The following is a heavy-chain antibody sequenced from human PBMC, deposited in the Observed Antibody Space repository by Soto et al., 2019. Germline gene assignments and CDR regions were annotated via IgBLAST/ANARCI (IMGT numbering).Heavy chain of an antibody. D-gene: IGHD6-19*01. CDR1: GFTFSGSA. Sequence: EVQLVESGGGLVQPGGSLKLSCAASGFTFSGSAMHWVRQASGKGLGWVGRIRSKANTYATAYAASVKGMFTISRDDLKYTAYLQMNSLKTEDAAVYYCTIPYARAVAGDGYYYYGMDVGGQGTTVTVSS. CDR3: TIPYARAVAGDGYYYYGMDV. V-gene: IGHV3-73*02. CDR2: IRSKANTYAT. J-gene: IGHJ6*02.